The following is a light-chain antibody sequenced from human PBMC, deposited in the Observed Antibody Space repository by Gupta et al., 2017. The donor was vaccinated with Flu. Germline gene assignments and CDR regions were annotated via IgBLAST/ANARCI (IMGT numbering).Light chain of an antibody. Sequence: ERATLSCRASQTVTSSYLAWYQQKPGQAPRLLISGASSRATGIPDRFSGSGSGTDFTLTISRLEPEDFAVYYCQHYGSSTRTFGQGTTVEIK. J-gene: IGKJ1*01. CDR3: QHYGSSTRT. V-gene: IGKV3-20*01. CDR2: GAS. CDR1: QTVTSSY.